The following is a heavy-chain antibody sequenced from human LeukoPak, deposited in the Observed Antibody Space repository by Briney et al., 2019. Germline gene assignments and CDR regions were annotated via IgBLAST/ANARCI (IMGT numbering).Heavy chain of an antibody. CDR3: ARSLPTSYYYMDV. V-gene: IGHV3-30*04. CDR1: GFTFSNYA. CDR2: ISYDGSNK. J-gene: IGHJ6*03. Sequence: GGSLRLSCAASGFTFSNYAMHWVRQAPGKGLEWVAVISYDGSNKFYADSVKGRFTISRDNSKNTLHLQMNSLRAEDTAVYYCARSLPTSYYYMDVWGKGTTVTVSS.